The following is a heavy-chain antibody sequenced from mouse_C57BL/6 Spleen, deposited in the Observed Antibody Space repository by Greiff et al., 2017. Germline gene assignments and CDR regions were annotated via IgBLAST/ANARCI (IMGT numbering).Heavy chain of an antibody. CDR2: IYPRSGNT. CDR3: AREDYDYDGPYAMDY. D-gene: IGHD2-4*01. V-gene: IGHV1-81*01. CDR1: GYTFTSYG. Sequence: QVHVKQSGAELARPAASVKLSCKASGYTFTSYGISWVKQRTGQGLEWIGEIYPRSGNTYYNEKFKGKATLTADKSSSTAYMELRSLTSEDSAVYFCAREDYDYDGPYAMDYWGQGTSVTVSS. J-gene: IGHJ4*01.